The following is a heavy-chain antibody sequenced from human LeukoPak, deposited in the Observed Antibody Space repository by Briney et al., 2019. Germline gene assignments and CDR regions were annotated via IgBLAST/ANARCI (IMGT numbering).Heavy chain of an antibody. CDR1: GFTFSSYG. D-gene: IGHD4-17*01. CDR3: AKDRKQGMTTVDPLGY. V-gene: IGHV3-30*18. J-gene: IGHJ4*02. CDR2: ISYDGSNK. Sequence: GGSLRLSCAASGFTFSSYGMHWVRQAPGKGLEWVAVISYDGSNKYYADSVKGRFTISRDNSKNTLYLQMNSLRAEDTAVYYCAKDRKQGMTTVDPLGYWGQGTLVTVSS.